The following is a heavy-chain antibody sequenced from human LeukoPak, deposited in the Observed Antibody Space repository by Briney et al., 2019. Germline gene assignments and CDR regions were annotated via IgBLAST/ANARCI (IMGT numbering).Heavy chain of an antibody. CDR2: ISGSGGST. CDR1: GFTFSSYA. CDR3: AKDSEYDFWSGYYER. Sequence: GGSLRLSCAASGFTFSSYAMHWVRQAPGKGLEWVSAISGSGGSTYYADSVKGRFTISRDNSKNTLYLQMNSLRAEDTAVYYCAKDSEYDFWSGYYERWGQGTLVTVSS. D-gene: IGHD3-3*01. J-gene: IGHJ4*02. V-gene: IGHV3-23*01.